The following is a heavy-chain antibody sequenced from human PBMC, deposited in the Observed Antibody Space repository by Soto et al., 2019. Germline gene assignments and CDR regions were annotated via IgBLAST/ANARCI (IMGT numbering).Heavy chain of an antibody. CDR2: INHSGST. D-gene: IGHD3-9*01. J-gene: IGHJ4*02. CDR3: ARGGRYDILTGYYNY. V-gene: IGHV4-34*01. CDR1: GGSFSGYY. Sequence: ASETLSLTCAVYGGSFSGYYWSWIRQPPGKGLEWIGEINHSGSTNYNPSLKSRVTISVDTSKNQFSLKLSSVTAADTAVYYCARGGRYDILTGYYNYWGQGTLVTVSS.